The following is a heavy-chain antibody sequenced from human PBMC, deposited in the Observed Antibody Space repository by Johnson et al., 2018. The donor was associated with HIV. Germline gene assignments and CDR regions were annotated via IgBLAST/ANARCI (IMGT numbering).Heavy chain of an antibody. V-gene: IGHV3-53*01. CDR1: GFTVSNTY. CDR3: ARDGTSEPLHRIYDYGDYPAFDI. J-gene: IGHJ3*02. D-gene: IGHD4-17*01. Sequence: VQLVESGGGLIQPGGSLRLSCATSGFTVSNTYMTWVRQAPGKGLEWVSGLDTGGNTYYADSVKGRFTISRENSKNMLYLQMHSLRAEYSALYYCARDGTSEPLHRIYDYGDYPAFDIWGQGTMVTVSS. CDR2: LDTGGNT.